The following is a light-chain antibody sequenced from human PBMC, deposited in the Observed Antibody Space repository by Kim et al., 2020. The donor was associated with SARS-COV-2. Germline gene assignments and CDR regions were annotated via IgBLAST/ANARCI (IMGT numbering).Light chain of an antibody. CDR1: QGISNY. V-gene: IGKV1-27*01. Sequence: ASVGVRVTITCRASQGISNYLAWYQQKPGKVPKLLIYAASALQSGVPSRFSGSGSGTDFTLTISSLQPEDVATYYCQKYNSAPRTFGQGTKVDIK. J-gene: IGKJ1*01. CDR3: QKYNSAPRT. CDR2: AAS.